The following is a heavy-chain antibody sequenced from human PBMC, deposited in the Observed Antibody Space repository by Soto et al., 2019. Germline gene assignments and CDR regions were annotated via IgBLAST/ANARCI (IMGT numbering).Heavy chain of an antibody. J-gene: IGHJ6*03. CDR3: ARGLILWFGELSRRGGYYYDMDV. Sequence: QVQLQQWGAGLLKPSETLSLTCAVSGGSFSGYQWSWIRQTPGKGLEWIGGINDSGDINYNPSLRSRVTILVDSPKKQISRGLSFVTAADTAVYYCARGLILWFGELSRRGGYYYDMDVWGKGTTVIVSS. CDR2: INDSGDI. V-gene: IGHV4-34*01. CDR1: GGSFSGYQ. D-gene: IGHD3-10*01.